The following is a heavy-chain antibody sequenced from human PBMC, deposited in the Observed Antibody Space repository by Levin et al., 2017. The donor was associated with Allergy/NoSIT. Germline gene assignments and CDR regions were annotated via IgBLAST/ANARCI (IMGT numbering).Heavy chain of an antibody. CDR3: ARGYYDSSGYSSPFDY. Sequence: SKTLSLTCTVSGGSISNNYWSWIRRPPGKGLEWIGYIYYNGNTNYNPSLKSRVAISVDTSNNQFSLKLNSVTAADTAVYFCARGYYDSSGYSSPFDYWGQGILVTVSS. CDR2: IYYNGNT. D-gene: IGHD3-22*01. V-gene: IGHV4-59*01. CDR1: GGSISNNY. J-gene: IGHJ4*02.